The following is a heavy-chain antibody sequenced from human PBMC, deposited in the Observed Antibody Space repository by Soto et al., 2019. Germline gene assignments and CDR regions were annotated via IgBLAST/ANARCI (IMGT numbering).Heavy chain of an antibody. CDR1: GFTFGDYA. CDR2: IRSKAYGGTT. CDR3: TGPLLWFGELFSYMDV. V-gene: IGHV3-49*03. Sequence: GGSLRLSCTASGFTFGDYAMSWFRQAPGKGLEWVGFIRSKAYGGTTEYAASVKGRFTISRGDSKSIAYLQMNSLKTEDTAVYYCTGPLLWFGELFSYMDVWGKGTTVTVSS. D-gene: IGHD3-10*01. J-gene: IGHJ6*03.